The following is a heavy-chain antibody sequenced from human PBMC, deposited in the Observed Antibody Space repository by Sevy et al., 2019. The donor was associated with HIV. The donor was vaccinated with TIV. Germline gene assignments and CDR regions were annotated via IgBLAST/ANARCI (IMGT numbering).Heavy chain of an antibody. CDR1: EFSFVDYG. Sequence: GGSLRLSCAASEFSFVDYGMHWVRQAPGKGLEWVTFIRHDGSTKYYADSVQGRFSISRDNSRNILYLQMNSLRLADTAVYYCTKGPQPMVTTSYGMDVWGQGTTVTVSS. V-gene: IGHV3-30*02. CDR3: TKGPQPMVTTSYGMDV. J-gene: IGHJ6*02. D-gene: IGHD4-17*01. CDR2: IRHDGSTK.